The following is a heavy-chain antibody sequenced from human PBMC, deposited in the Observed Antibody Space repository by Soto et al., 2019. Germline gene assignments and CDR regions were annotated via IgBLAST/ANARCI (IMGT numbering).Heavy chain of an antibody. CDR1: GYSFTTSG. J-gene: IGHJ4*02. V-gene: IGHV1-18*01. D-gene: IGHD3-10*01. Sequence: QVQLVQSGAEVRKPGASVKVSCKASGYSFTTSGISWVRQAPGQVLEGMGWISAYNVNTNYAQKLQGRVTITTDTSTSTAYMELRSLRSDDTAVYYCARVSGSGTQSAFFFAYWGQGTLVTVSS. CDR3: ARVSGSGTQSAFFFAY. CDR2: ISAYNVNT.